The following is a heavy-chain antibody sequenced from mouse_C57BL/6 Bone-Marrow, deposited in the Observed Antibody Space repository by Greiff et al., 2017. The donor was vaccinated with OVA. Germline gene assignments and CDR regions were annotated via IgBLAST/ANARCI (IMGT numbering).Heavy chain of an antibody. Sequence: EVQLQQSGPELVKPGASVKIPCKASGYTFTDYNMDCVKQSHGKSLEWIGDINPNNGGTIYNQKFKGKATLTVDKSSSTAYMELRSLTSEDTAVYYCARNEWLLRLFAYWGQGTLVTVSA. D-gene: IGHD1-2*01. CDR1: GYTFTDYN. CDR3: ARNEWLLRLFAY. CDR2: INPNNGGT. V-gene: IGHV1-18*01. J-gene: IGHJ3*01.